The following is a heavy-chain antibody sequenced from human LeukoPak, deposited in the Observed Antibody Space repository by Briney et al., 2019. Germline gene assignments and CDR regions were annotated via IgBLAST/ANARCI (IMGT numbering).Heavy chain of an antibody. Sequence: ASVKVSCKASGYTFTSYGISWVRQAPGQGLEWMGWISAYNGNTNYAQKLQGRVTMTTDTSTSTAYMELRSLRSDDTAVYYCARDQFPWIQLWLRSGWFDPWGQGTLVTVSS. CDR3: ARDQFPWIQLWLRSGWFDP. D-gene: IGHD5-18*01. V-gene: IGHV1-18*01. CDR2: ISAYNGNT. J-gene: IGHJ5*02. CDR1: GYTFTSYG.